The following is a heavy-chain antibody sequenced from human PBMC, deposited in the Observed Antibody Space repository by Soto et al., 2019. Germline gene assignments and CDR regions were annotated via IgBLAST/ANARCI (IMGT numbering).Heavy chain of an antibody. CDR1: GFSLTSGVG. D-gene: IGHD5-12*01. J-gene: IGHJ4*02. V-gene: IGHV2-5*02. Sequence: QITLKESGPTLVRPPQTLTLTCTFSGFSLTSGVGVGWIRQPPGKALEWLALIYWDDDKRYSPSLKNRPTITKDTSKHQVVLTMTNVGPVDTATYFCAHIDPEIVTVGGHGGFDYWGQGTLVTVSS. CDR3: AHIDPEIVTVGGHGGFDY. CDR2: IYWDDDK.